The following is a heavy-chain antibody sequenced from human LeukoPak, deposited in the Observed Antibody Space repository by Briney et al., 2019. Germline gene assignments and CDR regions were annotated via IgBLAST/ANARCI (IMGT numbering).Heavy chain of an antibody. V-gene: IGHV1-8*03. J-gene: IGHJ6*03. CDR2: INPNSDNT. D-gene: IGHD6-13*01. CDR1: GYTFTRYD. Sequence: ASVKVSCKASGYTFTRYDINWVRQATGQGLEWMGWINPNSDNTGYPQKFQGRVTITWNTSISTTYMELSSLRSEDTAVYYCARGPSGSWSSRVRYIDVWGKGTTVTVSS. CDR3: ARGPSGSWSSRVRYIDV.